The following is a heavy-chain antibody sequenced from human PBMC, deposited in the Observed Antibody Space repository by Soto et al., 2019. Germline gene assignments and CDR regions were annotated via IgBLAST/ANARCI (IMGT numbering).Heavy chain of an antibody. CDR1: GYTFTGYY. CDR2: IKPNSGGT. CDR3: ARGTDSLSYYYGMDV. J-gene: IGHJ6*02. Sequence: QVQLVQSGAEVKKPGASVKVSCKASGYTFTGYYMHWVRQAPGQGLEWMGWIKPNSGGTNYAQKFQGWVTRTRDTSISTAYMALSRLRSDDTAVYYCARGTDSLSYYYGMDVWGQGTTVTVSS. D-gene: IGHD3-22*01. V-gene: IGHV1-2*04.